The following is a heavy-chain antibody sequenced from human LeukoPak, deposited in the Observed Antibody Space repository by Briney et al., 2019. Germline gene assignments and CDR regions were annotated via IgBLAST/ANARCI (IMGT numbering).Heavy chain of an antibody. CDR1: GGSISSYY. Sequence: SETLSLTCTVSGGSISSYYWSWIRQPPGKGLEWIGYIYYSGSTNYNPSLKSRVTISVDTSKNQFSLKLSSVTAADTAVYYCARVVSGVAENCSGGSCYSEGGDWFDPWGQGTLVTVPS. CDR3: ARVVSGVAENCSGGSCYSEGGDWFDP. V-gene: IGHV4-59*01. D-gene: IGHD2-15*01. J-gene: IGHJ5*02. CDR2: IYYSGST.